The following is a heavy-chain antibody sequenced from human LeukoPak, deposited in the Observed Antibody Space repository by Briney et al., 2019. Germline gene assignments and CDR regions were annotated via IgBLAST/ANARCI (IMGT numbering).Heavy chain of an antibody. CDR1: GFTFSNAY. V-gene: IGHV3-15*01. Sequence: GGSLRLSCVASGFTFSNAYMTWVRQAPGKGLEWVGRIKSKTDGGTTDYAAPVKGRFTISRDDSKNTLYLQMNSLKTEDTAVYYCTTDGVVVVPATGDHFDYWGQGTLVTVSS. D-gene: IGHD2-2*01. J-gene: IGHJ4*02. CDR2: IKSKTDGGTT. CDR3: TTDGVVVVPATGDHFDY.